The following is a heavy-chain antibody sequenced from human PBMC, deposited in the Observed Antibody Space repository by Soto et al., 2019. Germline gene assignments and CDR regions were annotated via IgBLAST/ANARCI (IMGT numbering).Heavy chain of an antibody. CDR3: ASGPTPPPAFDI. CDR1: GFTFSSYA. CDR2: ISYDGSNK. V-gene: IGHV3-30-3*01. J-gene: IGHJ3*02. Sequence: QVQLVESGGGVVQPGRSLRLSCAASGFTFSSYAMHWVRQAPGKGLEWVAVISYDGSNKYYADSVKGRFTIARDNSKNTLYPQMNSLRAEDTAVYYCASGPTPPPAFDIWGQGTMVTVSS. D-gene: IGHD1-1*01.